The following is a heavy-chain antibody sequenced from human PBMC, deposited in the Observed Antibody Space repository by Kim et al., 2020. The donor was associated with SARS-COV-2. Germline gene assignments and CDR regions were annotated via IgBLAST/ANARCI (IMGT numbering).Heavy chain of an antibody. CDR1: GFNFEAYA. J-gene: IGHJ4*02. Sequence: GGSLRLSCAASGFNFEAYAMNWVRQAPGKGLEWVATISGGGHNTYYADSVRGRFTISRDDSENTLYLQLSSLRADDTAVYYCAKESLEGYICKSLSYFDSWGQ. CDR2: ISGGGHNT. V-gene: IGHV3-23*01. CDR3: AKESLEGYICKSLSYFDS. D-gene: IGHD1-1*01.